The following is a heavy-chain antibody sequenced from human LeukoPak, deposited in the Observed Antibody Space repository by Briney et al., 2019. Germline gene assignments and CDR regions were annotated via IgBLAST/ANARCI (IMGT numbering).Heavy chain of an antibody. CDR1: GGTFSSYA. D-gene: IGHD1-26*01. V-gene: IGHV1-69*04. CDR3: ARDQPSIVGARVDP. CDR2: IIPILGIA. J-gene: IGHJ5*02. Sequence: SVKVSCKASGGTFSSYAISWVRQAPGQGLEWMGRIIPILGIANYAQKFQGRVTITADKSTSTAYMELSSLRSEDTAVYYCARDQPSIVGARVDPWGQGTLVTVSS.